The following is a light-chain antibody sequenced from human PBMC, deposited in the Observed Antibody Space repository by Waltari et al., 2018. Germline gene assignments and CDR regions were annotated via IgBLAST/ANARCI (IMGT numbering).Light chain of an antibody. CDR1: SSDVGNYNV. CDR3: CSYASSSGYV. J-gene: IGLJ1*01. V-gene: IGLV2-23*01. CDR2: EGN. Sequence: QSALTQPASVPGSPGQSITLPCTETSSDVGNYNVVSGYQHHPAKAPKLMSYEGNKRPAGVSDRCSGSKSGNRASLTLSGLQAEDEADYYCCSYASSSGYVFGTGTEVTVL.